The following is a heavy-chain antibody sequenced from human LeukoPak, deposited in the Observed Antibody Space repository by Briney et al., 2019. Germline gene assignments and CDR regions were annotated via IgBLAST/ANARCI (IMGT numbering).Heavy chain of an antibody. CDR2: INHSGST. J-gene: IGHJ4*02. Sequence: SETPSLTCAVYGGSFSGYYWSWIRQPPGKGLEWIGEINHSGSTNYNPSLKSRVTISVDTSKNQFSLKLSSVTAADTAVYYCARVFYGHFDYWGQGTLVTVSS. D-gene: IGHD3-10*01. V-gene: IGHV4-34*01. CDR1: GGSFSGYY. CDR3: ARVFYGHFDY.